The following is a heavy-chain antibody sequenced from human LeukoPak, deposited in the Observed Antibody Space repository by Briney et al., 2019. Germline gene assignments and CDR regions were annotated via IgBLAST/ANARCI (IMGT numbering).Heavy chain of an antibody. CDR3: ARDRHCVNGVCHSPPGMDV. J-gene: IGHJ6*02. CDR2: ITSSSSTI. Sequence: GGSLRLSCAASGFTFSTYTMNWVRQAPGKGLEWLSYITSSSSTIYYADSVKGRFTISRDNAKNTVYLQINSLRAEDTAVYYCARDRHCVNGVCHSPPGMDVWGQGTTVTVSS. V-gene: IGHV3-48*01. CDR1: GFTFSTYT. D-gene: IGHD2-8*01.